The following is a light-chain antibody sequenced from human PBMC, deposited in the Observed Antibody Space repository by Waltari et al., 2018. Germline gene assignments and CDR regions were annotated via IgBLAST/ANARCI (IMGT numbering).Light chain of an antibody. CDR2: EVS. V-gene: IGLV2-14*01. J-gene: IGLJ3*02. CDR1: SSDVGGYNY. CDR3: SSWTSSTTLV. Sequence: QSALTQPASVSGSPGQSITISCTGTSSDVGGYNYVSWYQQHPGKAPKLMIFEVSNRPSGVSNRFSGSKSGNTASLTISGLQAEDEADYYCSSWTSSTTLVFGGGTKVTVL.